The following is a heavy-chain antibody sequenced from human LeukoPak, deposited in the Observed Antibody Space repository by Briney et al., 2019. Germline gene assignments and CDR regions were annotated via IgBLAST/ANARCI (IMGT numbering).Heavy chain of an antibody. D-gene: IGHD5-18*01. Sequence: PSETLSLTCAVYGGSFSGYYWSWIRQPPGKGLEWIGEINHSGSTNYNPSLKSRATISVDTSKNQFSLKLSSVTAADTAVYYCARLWRSYGTLDYWGQGTLVTVSS. V-gene: IGHV4-34*01. J-gene: IGHJ4*02. CDR3: ARLWRSYGTLDY. CDR1: GGSFSGYY. CDR2: INHSGST.